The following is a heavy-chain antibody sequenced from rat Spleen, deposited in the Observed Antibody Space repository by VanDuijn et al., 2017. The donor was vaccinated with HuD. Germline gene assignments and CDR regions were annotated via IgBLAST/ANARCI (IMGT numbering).Heavy chain of an antibody. Sequence: EVQLVETGGGLVQPGKSLKLSCIASGFTFSNYWMYWTRQAPGKGLEWVSSININGGVTYYPDSVKGRFTISRDNAKSTLYLQMNSLRSEDTATYYCTSLYNSGYGWGQGVMVTVSS. D-gene: IGHD4-3*01. CDR1: GFTFSNYW. J-gene: IGHJ2*01. CDR2: ININGGVT. CDR3: TSLYNSGYG. V-gene: IGHV5-58*01.